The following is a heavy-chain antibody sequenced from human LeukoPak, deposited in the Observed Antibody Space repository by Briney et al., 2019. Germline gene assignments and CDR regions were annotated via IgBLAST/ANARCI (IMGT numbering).Heavy chain of an antibody. J-gene: IGHJ6*02. CDR1: GYSFTSYG. CDR2: ISAYNGNT. V-gene: IGHV1-18*01. Sequence: ASVKVSCKASGYSFTSYGISWVRQAPGQGLEWMGWISAYNGNTNYAQKLQGRVTMTTDTPTSTAYMELRSLRSDDTAVYYCARGMTPMVMDYYYGMDVWGQGTTVTVSS. CDR3: ARGMTPMVMDYYYGMDV. D-gene: IGHD5-18*01.